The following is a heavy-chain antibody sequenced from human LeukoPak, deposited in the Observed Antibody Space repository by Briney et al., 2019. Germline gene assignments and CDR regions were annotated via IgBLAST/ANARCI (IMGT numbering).Heavy chain of an antibody. D-gene: IGHD1-14*01. J-gene: IGHJ4*02. V-gene: IGHV4-39*07. Sequence: SETLSLTCTVSGGSISSSSYYWGWIRQPPGKGLEWIGSIYYSGSTYYNPSLKSRVTISVDTSKNQFSLKLSSVTAADTAVYYCAREEAVPPGGGDYWGQGTLVTVSS. CDR3: AREEAVPPGGGDY. CDR2: IYYSGST. CDR1: GGSISSSSYY.